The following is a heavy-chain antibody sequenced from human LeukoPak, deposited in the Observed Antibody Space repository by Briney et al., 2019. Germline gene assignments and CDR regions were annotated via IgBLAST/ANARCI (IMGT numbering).Heavy chain of an antibody. J-gene: IGHJ4*02. CDR1: GYTFTSYA. V-gene: IGHV1-18*01. CDR2: ISAYNGNT. D-gene: IGHD2-2*01. CDR3: ARDRAPYCSSTSCYLFDY. Sequence: ASVKVSCKASGYTFTSYAMHWVRQAPGQGLEWMGWISAYNGNTNYAQKLQGRVTMTTDTSTSTAYMELRSLRSDDTAVYYCARDRAPYCSSTSCYLFDYWGQGTLVTVSS.